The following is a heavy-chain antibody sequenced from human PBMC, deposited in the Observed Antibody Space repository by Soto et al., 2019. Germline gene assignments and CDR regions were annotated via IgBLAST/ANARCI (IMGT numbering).Heavy chain of an antibody. D-gene: IGHD5-12*01. J-gene: IGHJ4*02. CDR2: IYYSGST. V-gene: IGHV4-59*08. Sequence: SETLSLTCTVSGGSISSYYWSWIRQPPGKGLEWIGYIYYSGSTNYNPSLKSRVTISADTSKNQFSLKLSSVTAADTAVYYCARRGYRNEFDYWGQGTLVTVSS. CDR3: ARRGYRNEFDY. CDR1: GGSISSYY.